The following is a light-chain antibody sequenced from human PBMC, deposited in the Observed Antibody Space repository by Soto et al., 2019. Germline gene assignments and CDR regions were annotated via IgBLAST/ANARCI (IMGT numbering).Light chain of an antibody. V-gene: IGLV1-40*01. Sequence: QSVLTQPPSVSGAPGQRVTISCSGGRSNIGAGYDAHWYQQLPGTAPKLLMYGNTYRPSGVPDRFSGSKSGTSASLVITGLQAEDEADYYCQSYDTTLSGWVFGGGTKLTVL. CDR3: QSYDTTLSGWV. CDR1: RSNIGAGYD. CDR2: GNT. J-gene: IGLJ3*02.